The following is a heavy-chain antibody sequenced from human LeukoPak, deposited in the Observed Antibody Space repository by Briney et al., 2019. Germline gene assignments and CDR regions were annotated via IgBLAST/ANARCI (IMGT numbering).Heavy chain of an antibody. CDR3: ARDGRSGYDSVRFDL. Sequence: PGRSLRLSCAASGFTFDDYAMHWVRQAPGKGLEWVSGISWNSGSIGYADSVKGRFTISRDNAKNSLYLQMNSLRAEDTAVCYCARDGRSGYDSVRFDLWGRGTLVTVSS. J-gene: IGHJ2*01. D-gene: IGHD5-12*01. V-gene: IGHV3-9*01. CDR1: GFTFDDYA. CDR2: ISWNSGSI.